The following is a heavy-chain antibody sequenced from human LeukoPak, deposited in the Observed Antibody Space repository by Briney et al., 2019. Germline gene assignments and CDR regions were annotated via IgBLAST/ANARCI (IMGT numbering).Heavy chain of an antibody. D-gene: IGHD3-9*01. CDR3: ARRVYDILTGYPPNYWFDY. J-gene: IGHJ4*02. Sequence: PGGSLRLSCAASGFTFNSFAMAWVRQAPGKGLECVSAISDNGDRTFYGDSVKGRFTISRDESKSTLYLQMNGLTAEDTAVYYCARRVYDILTGYPPNYWFDYWGQGTLVTVSS. CDR1: GFTFNSFA. CDR2: ISDNGDRT. V-gene: IGHV3-23*01.